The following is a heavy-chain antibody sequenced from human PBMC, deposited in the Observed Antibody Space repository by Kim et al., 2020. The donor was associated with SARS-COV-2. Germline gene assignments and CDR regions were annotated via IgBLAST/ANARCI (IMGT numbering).Heavy chain of an antibody. Sequence: GGSLRLSCVASGFTFSSYWMSWVRQAPGKGLEWVANIKQDGSEKYYVDSVKGRFTISRDNAKNSLYLQMNSLRAEDTAVYYCARDSLGLTRGGYYGMDVWGQGTTVTVSS. CDR1: GFTFSSYW. CDR2: IKQDGSEK. D-gene: IGHD3-16*01. V-gene: IGHV3-7*01. CDR3: ARDSLGLTRGGYYGMDV. J-gene: IGHJ6*02.